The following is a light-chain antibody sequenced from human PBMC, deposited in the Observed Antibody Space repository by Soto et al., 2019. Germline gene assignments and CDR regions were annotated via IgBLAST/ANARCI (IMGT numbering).Light chain of an antibody. J-gene: IGKJ1*01. CDR2: GAS. V-gene: IGKV3-15*01. Sequence: EIVMTQSPATLSVSPGERATLSCRASQSVSSNVAWYQQKPGQAPRLLIYGASTRATGIPARFSGTGSGTEFTLTISSLQSEAIAIYYCQQYNNWPPWTFGQGTKVAIK. CDR1: QSVSSN. CDR3: QQYNNWPPWT.